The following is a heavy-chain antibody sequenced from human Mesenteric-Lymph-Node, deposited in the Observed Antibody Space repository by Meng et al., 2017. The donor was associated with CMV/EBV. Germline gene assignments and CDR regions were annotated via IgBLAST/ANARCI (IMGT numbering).Heavy chain of an antibody. CDR3: AKDLGYTSSWFVIDY. D-gene: IGHD6-13*01. CDR2: VRYDESNK. V-gene: IGHV3-30*02. J-gene: IGHJ4*02. CDR1: GFTFANFG. Sequence: GESLKISCAASGFTFANFGMHWVRQAPGKGLEWVAFVRYDESNKYYAESVKGRFTISRDNSKSTLFLQMNSLRAEDTALYYCAKDLGYTSSWFVIDYWGQGTLVTVSS.